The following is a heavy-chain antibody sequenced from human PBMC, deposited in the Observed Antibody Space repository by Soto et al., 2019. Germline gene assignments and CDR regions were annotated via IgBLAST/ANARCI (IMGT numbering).Heavy chain of an antibody. J-gene: IGHJ6*02. Sequence: GGSLRLSCAASGFTFSSYGMHWVRQAPGKGLEWVAVIWYDGSNKYYADSVKGRFTISRDNSKNTLYLQMNSLRAEDTAVYYCARDRGRYYDYYYYGMDVWGQGTTVTVSS. D-gene: IGHD1-26*01. CDR1: GFTFSSYG. CDR2: IWYDGSNK. CDR3: ARDRGRYYDYYYYGMDV. V-gene: IGHV3-33*01.